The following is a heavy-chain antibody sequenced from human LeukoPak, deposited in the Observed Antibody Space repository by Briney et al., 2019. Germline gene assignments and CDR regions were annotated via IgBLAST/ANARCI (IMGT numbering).Heavy chain of an antibody. CDR3: ARDNKLSKDYYYYGMDV. D-gene: IGHD1/OR15-1a*01. J-gene: IGHJ6*02. CDR1: GFTFSSYA. V-gene: IGHV3-30*04. CDR2: ISYDGSNK. Sequence: PGGSLRLSCAASGFTFSSYAMHWVRQAPGKGLEWVAVISYDGSNKYYADSVKGRFTISRDNSKNTLYLQMNSLRAEDTAVYYCARDNKLSKDYYYYGMDVCGQGTTVTVSS.